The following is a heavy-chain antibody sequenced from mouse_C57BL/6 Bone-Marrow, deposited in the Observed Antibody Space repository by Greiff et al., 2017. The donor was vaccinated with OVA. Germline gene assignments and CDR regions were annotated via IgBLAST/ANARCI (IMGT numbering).Heavy chain of an antibody. J-gene: IGHJ3*01. D-gene: IGHD3-2*02. Sequence: VQLQESGAELVRPGTSVKMSCKASGYTFTNYWIGWAKQRPGHGLEWIGDIYPGGGYTNYNEKFKGKATLTADKSSSTAYMQFSSLTSEDSAIYYCARGGGAQATWFAYWGQGTLVTVSA. CDR3: ARGGGAQATWFAY. CDR1: GYTFTNYW. CDR2: IYPGGGYT. V-gene: IGHV1-63*01.